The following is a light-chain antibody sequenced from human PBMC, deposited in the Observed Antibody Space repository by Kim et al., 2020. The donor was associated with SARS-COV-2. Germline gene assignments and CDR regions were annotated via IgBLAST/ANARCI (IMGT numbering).Light chain of an antibody. CDR1: SGDVGGYND. J-gene: IGLJ2*01. CDR2: DVT. Sequence: GQSITISYTGTSGDVGGYNDVSWYQQHPGKAPKLMIYDVTNRPSGVSKRFSGSKSGNTASLTISGLQAEDEAEYYCSSYTSSSTLVFGGGTQLTVL. CDR3: SSYTSSSTLV. V-gene: IGLV2-14*03.